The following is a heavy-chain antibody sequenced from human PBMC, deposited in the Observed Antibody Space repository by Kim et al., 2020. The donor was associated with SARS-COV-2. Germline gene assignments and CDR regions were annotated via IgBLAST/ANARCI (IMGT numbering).Heavy chain of an antibody. Sequence: ASVTVSCKASGYTFTSYAMNWVRQAPGQGLEWMGWINTNTGNPTYAQGFTGRFVFSLDTSVSTAYLQISSLKAEDTAVYYCARGLRYFDWLYRSFDYWGQGTLVTGSS. CDR2: INTNTGNP. V-gene: IGHV7-4-1*02. CDR1: GYTFTSYA. D-gene: IGHD3-9*01. CDR3: ARGLRYFDWLYRSFDY. J-gene: IGHJ4*02.